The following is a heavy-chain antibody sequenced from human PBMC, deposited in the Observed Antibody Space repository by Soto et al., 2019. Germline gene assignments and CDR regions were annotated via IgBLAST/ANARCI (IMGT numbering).Heavy chain of an antibody. CDR3: ARGSYDYGDYDPSVENFDY. CDR1: GYSFTSYG. Sequence: QVQLVQSGSEVKKPGASVKVSCKTSGYSFTSYGISWVRQAPGQGLEWMGWLSGYNGNTNYAQKLQGRVTLTTDTSATTAYMELRSLRSDDTAVYYCARGSYDYGDYDPSVENFDYWGQGTPVTVSS. CDR2: LSGYNGNT. D-gene: IGHD4-17*01. V-gene: IGHV1-18*04. J-gene: IGHJ4*02.